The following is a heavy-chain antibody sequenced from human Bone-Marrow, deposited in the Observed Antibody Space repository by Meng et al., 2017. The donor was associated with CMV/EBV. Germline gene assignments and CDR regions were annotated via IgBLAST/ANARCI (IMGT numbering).Heavy chain of an antibody. Sequence: SVCSIDSGDYSLSWIRQSPEKGLEWLGYIYYTGSTRYNPSLSSRLTLSVDTSKNQFSLSLLSVTAADTAVYFCVRASGSYGDYVDYWGQGTLVTVSS. J-gene: IGHJ4*02. CDR3: VRASGSYGDYVDY. CDR1: VCSIDSGDYS. V-gene: IGHV4-30-4*01. D-gene: IGHD4-17*01. CDR2: IYYTGST.